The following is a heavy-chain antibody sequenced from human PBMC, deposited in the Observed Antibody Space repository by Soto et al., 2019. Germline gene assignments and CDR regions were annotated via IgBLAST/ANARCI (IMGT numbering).Heavy chain of an antibody. CDR3: ARDGFCTSTTCRVGNWFDP. D-gene: IGHD2-2*01. Sequence: SETLSLTCVVYGGSFSGYYCSWIRQSPGKGLEWIGGINHRGSTNYNPSLESRVTMSVDTSKNQFSLKLPSVTAAVTATYYCARDGFCTSTTCRVGNWFDPWGQGTLVTVSS. CDR2: INHRGST. V-gene: IGHV4-34*01. CDR1: GGSFSGYY. J-gene: IGHJ5*02.